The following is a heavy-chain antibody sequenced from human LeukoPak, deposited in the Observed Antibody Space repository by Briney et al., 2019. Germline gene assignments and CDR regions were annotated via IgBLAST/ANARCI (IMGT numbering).Heavy chain of an antibody. J-gene: IGHJ3*02. CDR2: INWNGGST. CDR3: ARGQNYYGSGSQTFDI. V-gene: IGHV3-20*04. D-gene: IGHD3-10*01. CDR1: GFTFDDYG. Sequence: GGSLRLSCAASGFTFDDYGMSWVRQAPGKGLEWVSGINWNGGSTGYAGSVKGRFTISRDNAKNSLYLQVSSLRAKDTAWYYCARGQNYYGSGSQTFDIWGQGTMVTVSS.